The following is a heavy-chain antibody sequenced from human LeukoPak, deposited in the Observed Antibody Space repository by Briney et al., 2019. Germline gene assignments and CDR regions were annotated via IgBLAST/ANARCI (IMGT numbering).Heavy chain of an antibody. D-gene: IGHD4-23*01. V-gene: IGHV3-23*01. CDR3: AKRPNYGGNSGSYFDY. CDR1: GFTFSSYA. J-gene: IGHJ4*02. Sequence: GGSLRLSCAASGFTFSSYAMSSVRQAPAKGLEWVSTISGGGGGTYYEDSVKGRFTISRDNSKNTLYLQMNSLRAEDTAVYYCAKRPNYGGNSGSYFDYWGQGTLVTVSS. CDR2: ISGGGGGT.